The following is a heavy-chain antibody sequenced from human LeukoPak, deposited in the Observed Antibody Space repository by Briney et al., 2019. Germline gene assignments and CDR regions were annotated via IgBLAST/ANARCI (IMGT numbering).Heavy chain of an antibody. D-gene: IGHD2-2*02. V-gene: IGHV3-21*01. Sequence: GGSLRLSCAASGFTFSSYSMYWVRKAPGKGLEWVSSISSSSSYIYYADSVKGRFTISRDNAKNSLYLQMNSLRAEDTAVYYCARDHQRYCSSTSCHIDYWGQGTLVTVSS. CDR3: ARDHQRYCSSTSCHIDY. J-gene: IGHJ4*02. CDR2: ISSSSSYI. CDR1: GFTFSSYS.